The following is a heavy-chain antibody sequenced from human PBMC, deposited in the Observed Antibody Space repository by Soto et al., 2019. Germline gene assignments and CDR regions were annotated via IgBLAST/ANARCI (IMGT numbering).Heavy chain of an antibody. CDR1: GFTFSSYA. CDR3: ARSPRDHYYYYGMDV. CDR2: ISYDGSNK. V-gene: IGHV3-30-3*01. Sequence: GGSLRISCAASGFTFSSYAMHWVRQAPGKGLEWVAVISYDGSNKYYADSLKGRFTISRDNSKNTLYLQMNSLRAEDTAVYYCARSPRDHYYYYGMDVWGQGTTVTVSS. J-gene: IGHJ6*02.